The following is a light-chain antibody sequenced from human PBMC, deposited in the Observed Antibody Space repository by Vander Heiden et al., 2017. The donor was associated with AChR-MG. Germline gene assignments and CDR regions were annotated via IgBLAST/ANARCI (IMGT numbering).Light chain of an antibody. V-gene: IGKV3-20*01. CDR2: GAS. CDR3: QQYGKSPWT. CDR1: QSVASIY. Sequence: EIVLTQSPGTLSLSPGERATFSCRASQSVASIYFAWYQQKPGQAPRLLIHGASYRATGIPDRFSGSGSGTDFTLTISRLEPEDFAVYYCQQYGKSPWTFGQGTTVEIK. J-gene: IGKJ1*01.